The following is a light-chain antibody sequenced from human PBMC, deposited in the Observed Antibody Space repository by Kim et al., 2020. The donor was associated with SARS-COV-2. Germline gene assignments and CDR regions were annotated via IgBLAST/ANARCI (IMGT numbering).Light chain of an antibody. CDR2: GNS. J-gene: IGLJ3*02. V-gene: IGLV1-40*01. CDR1: SSNIGAGYD. Sequence: QSVLTQPPSVSEAPGQRVTISCTGTSSNIGAGYDAHWYQQLPGTAPKLLIFGNSKRPSGVPDRISGSKSGTSASLAITGLQAEDEADYYCQSFDSSLSGPVFGGGTKLTVL. CDR3: QSFDSSLSGPV.